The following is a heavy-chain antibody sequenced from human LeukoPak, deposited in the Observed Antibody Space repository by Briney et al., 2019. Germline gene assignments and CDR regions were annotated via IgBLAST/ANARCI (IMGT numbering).Heavy chain of an antibody. CDR1: GFTFSSYS. Sequence: GGSLRLSCAASGFTFSSYSMNWVRQAPGKGLEWVSSISSSSSYIYYADSVKGRFTISRDNAKNSLYLQMTSLRAEDTAVYYCARDMGPRVIDYWGQGTLVTVSS. J-gene: IGHJ4*02. V-gene: IGHV3-21*01. CDR3: ARDMGPRVIDY. D-gene: IGHD3-10*01. CDR2: ISSSSSYI.